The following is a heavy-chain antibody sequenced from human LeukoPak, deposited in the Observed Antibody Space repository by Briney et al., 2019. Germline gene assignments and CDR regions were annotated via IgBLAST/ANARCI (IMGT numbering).Heavy chain of an antibody. J-gene: IGHJ4*02. CDR2: MYYRGTT. Sequence: PSETLSHTCSVSGGSISSSSYYWGWIRQSPGTGLQWIGSMYYRGTTYENSSLKSRLTLSIDTSNNQFSLKLTSVTAADTAVYYCAREYSRSVVAGSRPDLWGQGLLVTVSS. D-gene: IGHD2-15*01. V-gene: IGHV4-39*02. CDR3: AREYSRSVVAGSRPDL. CDR1: GGSISSSSYY.